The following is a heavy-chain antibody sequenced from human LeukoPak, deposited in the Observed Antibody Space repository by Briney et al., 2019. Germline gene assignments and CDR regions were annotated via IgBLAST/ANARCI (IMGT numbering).Heavy chain of an antibody. J-gene: IGHJ3*02. CDR3: TREGVYSPDPSSYHRLPFDI. CDR1: GDNFSSYV. V-gene: IGHV1-69*04. D-gene: IGHD3-16*02. Sequence: ASVKVSCKASGDNFSSYVITWVRQAPGQGLEWMGRIIPTLDVANFAQKFKGRVTITADKSTKTAHLELSSLRSEDTAVYYCTREGVYSPDPSSYHRLPFDIWGKGTVVIVSS. CDR2: IIPTLDVA.